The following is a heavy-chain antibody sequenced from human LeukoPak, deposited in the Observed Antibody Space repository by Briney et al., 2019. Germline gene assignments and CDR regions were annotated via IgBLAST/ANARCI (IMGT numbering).Heavy chain of an antibody. V-gene: IGHV3-21*01. CDR1: GFTFSSYS. J-gene: IGHJ4*02. Sequence: GGSLRLSCAASGFTFSSYSMNWVRQAPGKGLEWVSSISSSSNYIYYADSVKGRFTISRDNAKNSLYLQMNSLRDEDTAIYYCARDRSTYSRSWYLDYWGQGTLVTVSS. D-gene: IGHD6-13*01. CDR3: ARDRSTYSRSWYLDY. CDR2: ISSSSNYI.